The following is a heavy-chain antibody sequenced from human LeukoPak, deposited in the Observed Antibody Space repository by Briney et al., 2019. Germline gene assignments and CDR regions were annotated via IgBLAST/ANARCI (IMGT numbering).Heavy chain of an antibody. CDR1: GFTVSSNY. CDR3: ASAAPQVSDAFDI. Sequence: GGSLRLSCAASGFTVSSNYMSWVRQAPGKGLEWVSGIYSGGSTYYADSVKGRFTISRDNSKNTLYLQMNSLRAEDTAVYYCASAAPQVSDAFDIWGQGTMVTVSS. V-gene: IGHV3-53*01. J-gene: IGHJ3*02. CDR2: IYSGGST.